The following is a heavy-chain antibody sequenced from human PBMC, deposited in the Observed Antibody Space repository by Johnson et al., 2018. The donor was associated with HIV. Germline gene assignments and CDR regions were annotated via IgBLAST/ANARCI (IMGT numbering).Heavy chain of an antibody. Sequence: QVQLVESGGGLVQPGGSLRLSCAASGFTFSSYAMSWIRQAPGKGLEWVSYISSSGSTIYYADSVKGRFTISRDNAKNSLYLQMNSLRAEDTAVYYCARDDTGYSSSFDAFDVWGQGTMVTVSS. J-gene: IGHJ3*01. V-gene: IGHV3-11*01. CDR3: ARDDTGYSSSFDAFDV. CDR1: GFTFSSYA. D-gene: IGHD6-13*01. CDR2: ISSSGSTI.